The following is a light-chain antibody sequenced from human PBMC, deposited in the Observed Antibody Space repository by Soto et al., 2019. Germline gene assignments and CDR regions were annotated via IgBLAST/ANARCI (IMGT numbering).Light chain of an antibody. CDR2: AAS. CDR3: QQSFSTPWT. V-gene: IGKV1-39*01. CDR1: QGISTY. J-gene: IGKJ1*01. Sequence: DIPMTQSPSSLSASVGDRLTITCRASQGISTYLNWYRQKPGKAPELLIYAASSLQSGVPSRFSGSGSATDFTLTIGSLQPEDSATYYCQQSFSTPWTFGQGTKVEIK.